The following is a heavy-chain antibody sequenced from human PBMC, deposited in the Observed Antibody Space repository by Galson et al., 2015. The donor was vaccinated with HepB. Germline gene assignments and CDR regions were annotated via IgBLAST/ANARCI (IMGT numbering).Heavy chain of an antibody. Sequence: SLRLSCAASGFSFSTYSMNWVRQAPGKGLAWVSSISSSSYYKYYADSVKGRFTISRDNAKNSLYLQMNSLRAEDTAIYYCAGDEGLGYNFYDGMDVWGQGTTVTVSS. V-gene: IGHV3-21*01. J-gene: IGHJ6*02. CDR3: AGDEGLGYNFYDGMDV. CDR1: GFSFSTYS. CDR2: ISSSSYYK.